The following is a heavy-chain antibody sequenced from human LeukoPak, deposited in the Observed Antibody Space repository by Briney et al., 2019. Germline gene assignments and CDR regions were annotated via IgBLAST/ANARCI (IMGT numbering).Heavy chain of an antibody. J-gene: IGHJ6*02. CDR2: FKSSSYI. D-gene: IGHD3-3*01. CDR3: ARELPLTIFGVANGMDV. V-gene: IGHV3-21*01. Sequence: GGSLRLSCAASGFVFSSYDMNWVRQAPGKGLEWVSCFKSSSYIYYADSVRGRFTISRDNAKNSLYLQINSLRAEDTAVYYCARELPLTIFGVANGMDVWGQGTTVIVSS. CDR1: GFVFSSYD.